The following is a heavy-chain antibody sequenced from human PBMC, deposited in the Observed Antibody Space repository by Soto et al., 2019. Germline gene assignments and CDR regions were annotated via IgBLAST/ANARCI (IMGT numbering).Heavy chain of an antibody. J-gene: IGHJ5*02. D-gene: IGHD6-6*01. CDR2: ISAYNGNT. CDR1: GYTFTSYG. CDR3: ARDGRVAAHHAPNWLDP. Sequence: ASVKVSCKASGYTFTSYGISWVRQAPGQGLEWMGWISAYNGNTNYAQKLQARVTMTTDTSTSTAYMELSRLRSDDTAVYYFARDGRVAAHHAPNWLDPWCQGTLVTISS. V-gene: IGHV1-18*01.